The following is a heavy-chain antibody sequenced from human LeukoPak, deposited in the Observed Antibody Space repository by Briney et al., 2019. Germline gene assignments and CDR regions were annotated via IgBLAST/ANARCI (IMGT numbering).Heavy chain of an antibody. D-gene: IGHD5-24*01. CDR3: ARFVEMASYFDY. V-gene: IGHV3-21*01. Sequence: PGGSLRLSCAASGFTFSGYDMNWVRQAPGKGLEWVSSISGSSSYIYYADSMKGRFTISRDNGKNSLYLQMNSLRAEDTAVYYCARFVEMASYFDYWGQGTLVTVSS. CDR2: ISGSSSYI. J-gene: IGHJ4*02. CDR1: GFTFSGYD.